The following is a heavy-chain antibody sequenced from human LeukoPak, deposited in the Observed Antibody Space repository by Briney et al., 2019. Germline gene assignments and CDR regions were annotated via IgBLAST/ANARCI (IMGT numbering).Heavy chain of an antibody. J-gene: IGHJ5*02. Sequence: PSETLSLTCTVSGGSISSYYWSWIRQPPGKGLEWIGYTYTSGSTNYNPSLKSRVTISVDTSKNQFSLKLSSVTAADTAVYYCAGAYSGSYFNWFDPWGQGTLVTVSS. D-gene: IGHD1-26*01. V-gene: IGHV4-4*09. CDR1: GGSISSYY. CDR2: TYTSGST. CDR3: AGAYSGSYFNWFDP.